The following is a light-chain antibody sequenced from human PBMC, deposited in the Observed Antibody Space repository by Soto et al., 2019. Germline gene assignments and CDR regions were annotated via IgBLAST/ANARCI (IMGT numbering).Light chain of an antibody. J-gene: IGLJ2*01. CDR3: QSYDSSLSGSDVI. V-gene: IGLV1-40*01. Sequence: QSALTQPPSVSGAPGQRVTISCTVSSSNIGADYDVHWYQHLPGSAPKLLIYANTKRPSGVPDRFSASKSGTSASLAITGLQAADEAVYYCQSYDSSLSGSDVIFGGGTQLTVL. CDR1: SSNIGADYD. CDR2: ANT.